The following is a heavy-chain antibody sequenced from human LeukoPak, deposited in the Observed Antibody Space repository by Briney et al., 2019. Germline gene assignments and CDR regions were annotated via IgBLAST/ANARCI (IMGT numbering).Heavy chain of an antibody. CDR1: GGSISSYY. Sequence: SETLSLTCTVSGGSISSYYWSWIRQPPGKGLEWIGYIYYSGSTNYNPSLKSRVTITVDTSKNQFSLNLSSVTAADTAVYYCARDSLWFDPWGQGTLVTVSS. CDR3: ARDSLWFDP. V-gene: IGHV4-59*01. CDR2: IYYSGST. J-gene: IGHJ5*02.